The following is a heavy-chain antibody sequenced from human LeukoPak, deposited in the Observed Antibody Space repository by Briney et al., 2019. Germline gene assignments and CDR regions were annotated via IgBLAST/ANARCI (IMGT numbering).Heavy chain of an antibody. CDR1: GYTFTSYY. D-gene: IGHD2/OR15-2a*01. V-gene: IGHV1-46*01. CDR3: ARASFSYYYYMDV. CDR2: INPSGGST. Sequence: ASVKVSCKASGYTFTSYYMHWVRQAPGQGLEWMGIINPSGGSTSYAQKFQGRVTMTRDMSTSTVYMELSSLRSEDTAVYYCARASFSYYYYMDVWGKGTTVTVSS. J-gene: IGHJ6*03.